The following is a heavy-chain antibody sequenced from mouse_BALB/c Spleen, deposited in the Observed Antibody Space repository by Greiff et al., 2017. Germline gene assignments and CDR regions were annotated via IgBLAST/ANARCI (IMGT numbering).Heavy chain of an antibody. J-gene: IGHJ2*01. Sequence: EVKLEESGPSLVKPSQTLSLTCSVTGDSITSGYWNWIRKFPGNKLEYMGYISYSGSTYYNPSLKSRISITRDTSKNQYYLQLNSVTTEDTATYYCARSGAGYYLYFDYWGQGTTLTVSS. CDR1: GDSITSGY. CDR3: ARSGAGYYLYFDY. V-gene: IGHV3-8*02. D-gene: IGHD2-3*01. CDR2: ISYSGST.